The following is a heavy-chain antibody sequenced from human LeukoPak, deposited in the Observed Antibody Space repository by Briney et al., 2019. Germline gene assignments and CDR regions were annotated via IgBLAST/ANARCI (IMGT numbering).Heavy chain of an antibody. CDR1: GFTFSSFT. V-gene: IGHV3-23*01. J-gene: IGHJ4*02. CDR2: ISDSVGSTYST. CDR3: AKLSDPD. Sequence: GGSLRLSCAASGFTFSSFTMNWVRQAPGRGLEWVSSISDSVGSTYSTYYADSVKGRFTISRDNSKNTLYLQMNSLRAEDTAVYYCAKLSDPDWGQGTLVTVSS. D-gene: IGHD3-16*02.